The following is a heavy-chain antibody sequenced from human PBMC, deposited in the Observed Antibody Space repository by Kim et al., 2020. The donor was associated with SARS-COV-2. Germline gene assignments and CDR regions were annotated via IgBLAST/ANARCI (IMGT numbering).Heavy chain of an antibody. J-gene: IGHJ1*01. V-gene: IGHV1-2*02. CDR2: T. CDR3: ARDDPRAYFQH. Sequence: TNYAQKLQGRGTMTRDTSISNSYMELSRLRSDDTAVYYCARDDPRAYFQHWGQGTLVTVSS.